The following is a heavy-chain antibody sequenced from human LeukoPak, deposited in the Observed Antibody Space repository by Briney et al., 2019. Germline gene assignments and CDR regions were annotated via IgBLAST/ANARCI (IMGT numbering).Heavy chain of an antibody. Sequence: SETLSLTCTVSGGSISSYYWSWIRQPAGKGLEWIGRIYTSGSTNYNPSLKSRVTMSVDTSKNQFSLKLSSVTAADTAVYYCARSPYYYDSSDAFDIWGQGTMVTVSS. V-gene: IGHV4-4*07. CDR2: IYTSGST. J-gene: IGHJ3*02. CDR3: ARSPYYYDSSDAFDI. D-gene: IGHD3-22*01. CDR1: GGSISSYY.